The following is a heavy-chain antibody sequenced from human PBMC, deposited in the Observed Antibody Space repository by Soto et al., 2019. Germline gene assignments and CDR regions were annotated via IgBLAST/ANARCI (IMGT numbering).Heavy chain of an antibody. Sequence: PGGSLRLSCAASGFPFSNHAMTWVRRAPGKGLEWVSGISSTGGSTYYPDSVKGRFTISRDNSKNTLYLQMNSLRAEDTAIYYCAKVHYSSSSAAYDAFDIWGQGTLVTVSS. V-gene: IGHV3-23*01. CDR3: AKVHYSSSSAAYDAFDI. J-gene: IGHJ3*02. D-gene: IGHD6-6*01. CDR1: GFPFSNHA. CDR2: ISSTGGST.